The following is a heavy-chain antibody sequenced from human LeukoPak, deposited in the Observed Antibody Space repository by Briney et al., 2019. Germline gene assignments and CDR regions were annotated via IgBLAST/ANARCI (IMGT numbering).Heavy chain of an antibody. D-gene: IGHD2-2*01. Sequence: GGSLRLSCAASGFTFSPYCMHWVRQAPGKGLVWVSYISTSGGTIYYADSVKGRFTIYRDNAHNSLYLQTNSLRAEDTAVYYCARVSRVPAAPSDCWGQGTLVTVSS. CDR2: ISTSGGTI. CDR3: ARVSRVPAAPSDC. CDR1: GFTFSPYC. V-gene: IGHV3-48*04. J-gene: IGHJ4*02.